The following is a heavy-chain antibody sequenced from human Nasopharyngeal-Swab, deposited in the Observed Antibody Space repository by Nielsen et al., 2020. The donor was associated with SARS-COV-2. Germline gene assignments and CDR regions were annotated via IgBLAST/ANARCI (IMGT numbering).Heavy chain of an antibody. CDR2: IIPMFGTA. CDR3: ARGDTDYYYYGLDV. CDR1: GGTFSSYA. D-gene: IGHD5-18*01. V-gene: IGHV1-69*06. J-gene: IGHJ6*02. Sequence: SVKVFCKASGGTFSSYAISWVRQAPGQGLEWMGGIIPMFGTANYAQNFQGRVTITADKSTSTAYMDLSRLKSEDTAVYYCARGDTDYYYYGLDVWGQGTTVTVSS.